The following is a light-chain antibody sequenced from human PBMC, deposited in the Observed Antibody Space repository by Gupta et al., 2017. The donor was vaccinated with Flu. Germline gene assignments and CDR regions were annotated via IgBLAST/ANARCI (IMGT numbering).Light chain of an antibody. V-gene: IGKV3-11*01. CDR2: DAA. Sequence: PATLSLSPGESATLSGRASKGVKYYIAWYKQKPGQAPRLLIYDAANRAAGVPARLSGRGSGTDFTLTISSREPEDFAFYYGKQRKNWPLINLGKGTRVRLN. CDR1: KGVKYY. J-gene: IGKJ5*01. CDR3: KQRKNWPLIN.